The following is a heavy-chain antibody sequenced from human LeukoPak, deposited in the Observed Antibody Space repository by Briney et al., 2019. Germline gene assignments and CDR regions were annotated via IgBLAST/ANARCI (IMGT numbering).Heavy chain of an antibody. CDR1: GFTFSTYS. J-gene: IGHJ4*02. CDR3: ARELISSSSVLLPDY. D-gene: IGHD6-6*01. Sequence: GGSLRLSCAASGFTFSTYSMNWVRQAPGKGLEWVSPISSSNNYIFYAHSVKGRFTISRDNAKNSLYLQMNSLRAEDTAVYYCARELISSSSVLLPDYWGQGTLVTVSS. CDR2: ISSSNNYI. V-gene: IGHV3-21*06.